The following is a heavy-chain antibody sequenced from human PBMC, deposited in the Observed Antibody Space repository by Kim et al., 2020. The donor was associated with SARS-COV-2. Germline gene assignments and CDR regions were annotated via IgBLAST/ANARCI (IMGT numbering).Heavy chain of an antibody. Sequence: GGSLRLSCAASGFTFSSYAMSWVRQAPGKGLEWVSALSGSSRPTGFADSVRGRFTISRDNATNTIHLQMNSLRAEDTALYHCVKAMAILGYF. D-gene: IGHD5-12*01. V-gene: IGHV3-23*01. J-gene: IGHJ4*03. CDR1: GFTFSSYA. CDR2: LSGSSRPT. CDR3: VKAMAILGYF.